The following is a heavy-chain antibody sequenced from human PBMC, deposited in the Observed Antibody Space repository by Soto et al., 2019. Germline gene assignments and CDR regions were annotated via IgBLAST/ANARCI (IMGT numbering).Heavy chain of an antibody. CDR3: AKDEGRYTYGLRDC. CDR2: IWYDGSYK. J-gene: IGHJ4*02. V-gene: IGHV3-33*06. CDR1: GLTFSNYG. D-gene: IGHD5-18*01. Sequence: QVQLVESGGGVVQPGRSLRLSCAASGLTFSNYGMHWVRQAPGKGLEWVAVIWYDGSYKYYADSVKGRFTISRDNSRTTLHLQMNSLRDEDTAVYYCAKDEGRYTYGLRDCWGQGTLVTVSS.